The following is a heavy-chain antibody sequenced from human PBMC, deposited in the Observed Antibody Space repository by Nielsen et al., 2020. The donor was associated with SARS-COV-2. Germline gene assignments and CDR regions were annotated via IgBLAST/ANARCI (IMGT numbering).Heavy chain of an antibody. CDR1: GFTFDDYA. D-gene: IGHD4-17*01. Sequence: SLKISCAASGFTFDDYAMHWVRQAPGKGLEWVSGISWNSGSIGYADSVKGRFTISRDNAKNSLYLQMNSLRAEDTALYYCAKDFLPTTLAFDIWGQGTMVIVSS. CDR3: AKDFLPTTLAFDI. CDR2: ISWNSGSI. V-gene: IGHV3-9*01. J-gene: IGHJ3*02.